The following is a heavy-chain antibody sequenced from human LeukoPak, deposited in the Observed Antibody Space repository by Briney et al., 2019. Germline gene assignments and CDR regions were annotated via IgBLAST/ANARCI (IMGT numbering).Heavy chain of an antibody. CDR2: IFYSGST. J-gene: IGHJ4*02. CDR1: GGSISSINYY. CDR3: ARQRLGYYDSSGYYYDY. D-gene: IGHD3-22*01. Sequence: SETLSLTCTVSGGSISSINYYWGWIRQPPGKGLEWIGSIFYSGSTYYNPSLKGRVTISVDTSENQFSLKVTSVTAADTAVYYCARQRLGYYDSSGYYYDYWGQGTLVTVSS. V-gene: IGHV4-39*01.